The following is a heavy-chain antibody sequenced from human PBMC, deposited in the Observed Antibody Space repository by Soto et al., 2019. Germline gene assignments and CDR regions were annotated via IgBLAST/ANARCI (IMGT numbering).Heavy chain of an antibody. CDR1: GFTFSNAW. D-gene: IGHD1-7*01. Sequence: EVQLVESGGGLVKPGGSLRLSCAASGFTFSNAWMSWVRQAPGKGLEWVGRIKSKIDGGTTDYAAPVKGRFTISRDDSKNTLYLQMNSLKTEDTAVYYCTTERTTDYFDYWGQGTLFTVSS. CDR3: TTERTTDYFDY. J-gene: IGHJ4*02. V-gene: IGHV3-15*01. CDR2: IKSKIDGGTT.